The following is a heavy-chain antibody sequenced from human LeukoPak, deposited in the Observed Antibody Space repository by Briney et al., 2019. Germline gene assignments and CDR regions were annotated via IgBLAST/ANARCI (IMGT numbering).Heavy chain of an antibody. CDR1: GFTFSSYA. J-gene: IGHJ4*02. Sequence: GGSLRLSCAASGFTFSSYAMHWVRQAPGKGLEWVAVISYDGSNKYYADSVKGRFTISRDNSKNTLYLQMNSLRAEDTAVYYCARGVAPDYWGQGTLVTVSS. V-gene: IGHV3-30*04. CDR2: ISYDGSNK. CDR3: ARGVAPDY. D-gene: IGHD2-15*01.